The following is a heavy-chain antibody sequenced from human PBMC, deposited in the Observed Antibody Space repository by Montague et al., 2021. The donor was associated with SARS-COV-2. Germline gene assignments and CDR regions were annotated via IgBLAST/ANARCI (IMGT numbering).Heavy chain of an antibody. D-gene: IGHD6-19*01. CDR1: GNSLRNSRYF. V-gene: IGHV4-39*01. CDR3: ARHSGGSEVAGLDY. J-gene: IGHJ4*02. CDR2: FYFGGKF. Sequence: SETLSLTCSVSGNSLRNSRYFWGWIRQPPRKGLEWIGSFYFGGKFLYNSSLESRVTISVDTSKNQFSLQLSSVTASDTAVYYCARHSGGSEVAGLDYWGQGILVTVSS.